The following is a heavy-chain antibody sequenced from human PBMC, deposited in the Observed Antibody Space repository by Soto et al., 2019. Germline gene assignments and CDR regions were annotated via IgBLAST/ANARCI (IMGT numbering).Heavy chain of an antibody. Sequence: GASVKVSCKASGGTFSSYAISWVRQAPGQGLEWMGGIIPIFGTANYAQKFQGRVTITADESTSTAYMELSSLRSEDTAVYYCARERGNPATLYYGMDVWGQGTTVTVSS. CDR1: GGTFSSYA. CDR3: ARERGNPATLYYGMDV. J-gene: IGHJ6*02. D-gene: IGHD1-26*01. V-gene: IGHV1-69*13. CDR2: IIPIFGTA.